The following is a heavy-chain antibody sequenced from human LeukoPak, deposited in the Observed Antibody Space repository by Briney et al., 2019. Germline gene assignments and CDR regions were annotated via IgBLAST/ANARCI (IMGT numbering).Heavy chain of an antibody. CDR1: GFTFSSYA. CDR3: ARTDIYNSGWFDY. D-gene: IGHD6-19*01. J-gene: IGHJ4*02. V-gene: IGHV3-23*01. Sequence: GGSLRLSCAASGFTFSSYAMSWVRQAPGKGLEWVPAISGSGGSTYYADSVKGRFTVSRDNPKNSLYLQMNSLRVDDTAVYYCARTDIYNSGWFDYWGQGSLVTVSS. CDR2: ISGSGGST.